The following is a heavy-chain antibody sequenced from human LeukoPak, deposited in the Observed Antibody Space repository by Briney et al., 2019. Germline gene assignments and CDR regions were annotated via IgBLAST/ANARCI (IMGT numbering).Heavy chain of an antibody. J-gene: IGHJ6*02. V-gene: IGHV4-59*12. CDR2: IYYSGST. CDR1: GGSISNYY. Sequence: SETLSLTCTVSGGSISNYYWSWIRQPPGKGLEWVGYIYYSGSTNYNPSLKSRVTISVERSKNQFSLKLSSVTAADTAVYYCARDSGYSSGWPTLYYYYYGMDVWGQGTTVTVSS. CDR3: ARDSGYSSGWPTLYYYYYGMDV. D-gene: IGHD6-19*01.